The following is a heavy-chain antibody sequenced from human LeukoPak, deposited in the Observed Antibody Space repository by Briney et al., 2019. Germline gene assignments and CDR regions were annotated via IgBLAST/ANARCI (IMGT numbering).Heavy chain of an antibody. Sequence: PSETLSLTCNVSGTSVSSGDYYWTWIRQPPGKGLEWIGYIFYSGYTYYNPSLKSRVFISVDTSKNQFSLKLSSVTAADTAVYFCARRHDFWSAYDHWGQGTRSPSPQ. CDR1: GTSVSSGDYY. CDR2: IFYSGYT. J-gene: IGHJ4*02. V-gene: IGHV4-30-4*08. CDR3: ARRHDFWSAYDH. D-gene: IGHD3-3*01.